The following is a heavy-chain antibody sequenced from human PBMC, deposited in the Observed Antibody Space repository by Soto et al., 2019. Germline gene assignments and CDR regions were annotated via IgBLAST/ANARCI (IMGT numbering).Heavy chain of an antibody. J-gene: IGHJ3*02. CDR3: ARGYYSDTSGPLSGRDGFNI. CDR2: ISGRDGYT. D-gene: IGHD3-22*01. Sequence: GGSLRLSCASSGFTVRIYPMKWVRQAPGKGLEWVSAISGRDGYTYYADSVKGRFTISRDNSKNTLYLQMNSLRAEDTAVYYCARGYYSDTSGPLSGRDGFNIWGQGTMVTVSS. V-gene: IGHV3-23*01. CDR1: GFTVRIYP.